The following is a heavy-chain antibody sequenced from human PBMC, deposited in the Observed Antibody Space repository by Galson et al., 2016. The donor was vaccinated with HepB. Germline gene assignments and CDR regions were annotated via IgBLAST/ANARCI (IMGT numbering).Heavy chain of an antibody. Sequence: SLRLSCAASGFTISAYWMSWVRQAPGKGLEWVSGIYSGGNTYYADSVKGRFTISRDNSKSTLYLQMNSLRVEDTAMYYCARDSPIWDWGQGTLVTVSS. CDR2: IYSGGNT. J-gene: IGHJ4*02. CDR1: GFTISAYW. V-gene: IGHV3-53*01. CDR3: ARDSPIWD. D-gene: IGHD3-9*01.